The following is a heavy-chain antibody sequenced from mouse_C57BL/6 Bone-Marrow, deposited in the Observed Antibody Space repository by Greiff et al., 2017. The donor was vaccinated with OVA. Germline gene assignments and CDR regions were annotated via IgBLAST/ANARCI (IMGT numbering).Heavy chain of an antibody. D-gene: IGHD1-1*01. V-gene: IGHV1-74*01. CDR3: AILLLRSYYFDY. J-gene: IGHJ2*01. Sequence: QVHVKQPGAELVKPGASVKVSCKASGYTFTSYWMHWVKQRPGQGLEWIGRIHPSDSDTNYNQKFKGKATLTVDKSSSTAYMQLSSLTSEDSAVYYCAILLLRSYYFDYWGQGTTLTVSS. CDR1: GYTFTSYW. CDR2: IHPSDSDT.